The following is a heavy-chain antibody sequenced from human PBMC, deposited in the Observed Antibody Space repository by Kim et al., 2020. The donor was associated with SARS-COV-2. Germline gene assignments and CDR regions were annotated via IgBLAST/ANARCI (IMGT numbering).Heavy chain of an antibody. CDR3: ARDKGSSWSGAWFDP. J-gene: IGHJ5*02. Sequence: SETLSLTCTVSGGSISSYYWSWIRQPAGKGLEWIGRIYTSGSTNYNPSLKSRVTMSVDTSKNQFSLKLSSVTAADTAVYYCARDKGSSWSGAWFDPWGQGTLVTVSS. CDR2: IYTSGST. CDR1: GGSISSYY. D-gene: IGHD6-13*01. V-gene: IGHV4-4*07.